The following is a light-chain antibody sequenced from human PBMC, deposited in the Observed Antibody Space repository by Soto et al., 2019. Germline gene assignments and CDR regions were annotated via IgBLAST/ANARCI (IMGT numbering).Light chain of an antibody. Sequence: QSVLTQPPSTSATPGQSVTISCSGSSSNIGSNSVNRYQQLPGTAPRLLIYSDNRRPSGVPDRLSGSRSGTSASLAISGLQSDDEADYYCAAWEDSLNVVLFGGGTKLTVL. CDR2: SDN. CDR1: SSNIGSNS. V-gene: IGLV1-44*01. CDR3: AAWEDSLNVVL. J-gene: IGLJ2*01.